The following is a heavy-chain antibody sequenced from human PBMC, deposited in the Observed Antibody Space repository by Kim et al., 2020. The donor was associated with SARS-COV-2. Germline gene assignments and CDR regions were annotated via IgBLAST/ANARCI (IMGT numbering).Heavy chain of an antibody. J-gene: IGHJ4*02. Sequence: PSPKSGVTTSVDTSKNQFYLKLSSVTAADTAVYYCARAPRGAVAGSFFDYWGQGTLVTVSS. CDR3: ARAPRGAVAGSFFDY. V-gene: IGHV4-39*07. D-gene: IGHD6-19*01.